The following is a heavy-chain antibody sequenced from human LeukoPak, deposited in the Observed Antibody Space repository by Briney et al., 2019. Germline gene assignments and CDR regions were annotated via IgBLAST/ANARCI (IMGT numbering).Heavy chain of an antibody. D-gene: IGHD3-10*01. CDR1: GYTFTSYD. CDR2: MNPNSGNT. Sequence: GASVKVSCKASGYTFTSYDINWVRQATGQGLEWMGWMNPNSGNTGYAQKFQGRVTITRNTSISTAYMELSSLRSEDTAVYYCARAPYYYGSGSLEGWFDPWGQGTLVTVSS. V-gene: IGHV1-8*03. CDR3: ARAPYYYGSGSLEGWFDP. J-gene: IGHJ5*02.